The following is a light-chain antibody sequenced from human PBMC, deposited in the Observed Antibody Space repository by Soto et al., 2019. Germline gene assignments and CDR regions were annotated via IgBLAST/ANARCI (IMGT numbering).Light chain of an antibody. V-gene: IGKV3-15*01. Sequence: EVVMTQSPATLSVSPGERVTLSCRASEIVHRNLAWYHQKPGQGPSLLIYYASTRATGVPDRFTGSGSGTDFTLTISSLQSEDFGVYHCQHYSNWPPTFGPGTKVEIK. CDR2: YAS. CDR1: EIVHRN. CDR3: QHYSNWPPT. J-gene: IGKJ3*01.